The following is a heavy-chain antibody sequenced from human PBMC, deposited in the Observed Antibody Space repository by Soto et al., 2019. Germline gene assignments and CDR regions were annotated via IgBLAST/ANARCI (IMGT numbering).Heavy chain of an antibody. J-gene: IGHJ6*02. D-gene: IGHD2-15*01. Sequence: GGFLRLSCAASGFTFSSYSMNWVRQAPGKGLEWVSSISSSSSYIYYADSVKGRFTISRDNAKNSLYLQMNSLRAEDTAVYYCARDFVACSGGSCYSSNLPYYYYGMDVWGQGTTVTVSS. CDR1: GFTFSSYS. V-gene: IGHV3-21*01. CDR3: ARDFVACSGGSCYSSNLPYYYYGMDV. CDR2: ISSSSSYI.